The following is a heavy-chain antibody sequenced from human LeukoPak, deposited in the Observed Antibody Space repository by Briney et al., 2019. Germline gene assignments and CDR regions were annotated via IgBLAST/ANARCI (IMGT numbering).Heavy chain of an antibody. CDR1: GDSISSYY. J-gene: IGHJ4*02. CDR3: ARHYPYGSGSYPFDY. Sequence: SETLSLTCTVSGDSISSYYWSWIRQPPGKGLEWIGYIYYSGSTSYNPSLKSRVTISVDTSKNQFSLKLSSVTAADTAVYYCARHYPYGSGSYPFDYWGQGTLVTVSS. V-gene: IGHV4-59*08. CDR2: IYYSGST. D-gene: IGHD3-10*01.